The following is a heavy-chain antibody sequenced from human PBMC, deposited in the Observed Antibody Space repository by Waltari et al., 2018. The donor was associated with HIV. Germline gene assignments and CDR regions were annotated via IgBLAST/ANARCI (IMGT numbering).Heavy chain of an antibody. CDR1: GFTFSSFW. V-gene: IGHV3-7*01. Sequence: EVQLVESGGGLVQPGGSLRLSCAASGFTFSSFWMSWVRQAPGKGLEWVANIKQDGSEKYYVDSVKGRFTISRDNAKNSLYLQMNSLRAEDTAVYYCARGPRSGSGYFDYWGQGTLVTVSS. CDR3: ARGPRSGSGYFDY. J-gene: IGHJ4*02. CDR2: IKQDGSEK. D-gene: IGHD3-22*01.